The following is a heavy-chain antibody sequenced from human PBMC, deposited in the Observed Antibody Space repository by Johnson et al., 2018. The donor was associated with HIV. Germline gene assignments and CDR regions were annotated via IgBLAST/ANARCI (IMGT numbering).Heavy chain of an antibody. V-gene: IGHV3-15*01. D-gene: IGHD2/OR15-2a*01. CDR1: GFTFSNAW. CDR2: IKSKTDGGTT. CDR3: TTDRPVMSAVDI. J-gene: IGHJ3*02. Sequence: VQLVESGGGLVKPGGSLRLSCAASGFTFSNAWMSWVRQAPGKGLEWVGRIKSKTDGGTTDYAAPVKGRFTISRDDSKNTLYLQMNSLKTEDTAVYYCTTDRPVMSAVDIWGQGTMVTVSS.